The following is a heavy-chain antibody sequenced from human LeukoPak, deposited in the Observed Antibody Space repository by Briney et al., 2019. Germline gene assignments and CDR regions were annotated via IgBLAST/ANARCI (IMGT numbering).Heavy chain of an antibody. V-gene: IGHV4-4*02. CDR2: IYHSGST. Sequence: PSQTLSLTCAVSGGSISSSNWWSWVRQPPVKGLEWIGEIYHSGSTNYNPSLKSRVTISVDKSKNQFSLKLSSVTAADTAVYYCAFRIAVAGDNWFDPWGQGTLVTVSS. D-gene: IGHD6-19*01. CDR1: GGSISSSNW. CDR3: AFRIAVAGDNWFDP. J-gene: IGHJ5*02.